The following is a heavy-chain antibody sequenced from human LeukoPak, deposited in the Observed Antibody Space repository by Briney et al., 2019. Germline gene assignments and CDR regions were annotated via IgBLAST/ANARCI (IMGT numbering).Heavy chain of an antibody. CDR1: GGTFSSYA. V-gene: IGHV1-69*04. CDR2: IIPILGIA. Sequence: SVKVSCKASGGTFSSYAISWVRQAPGQGLEWMGRIIPILGIANYAQKFQGRVTITADKSTSTAYMELSSLRSEDTAVYYCASPDILTGYYTVADYYYGMDVLGQGTTVTVSS. CDR3: ASPDILTGYYTVADYYYGMDV. D-gene: IGHD3-9*01. J-gene: IGHJ6*02.